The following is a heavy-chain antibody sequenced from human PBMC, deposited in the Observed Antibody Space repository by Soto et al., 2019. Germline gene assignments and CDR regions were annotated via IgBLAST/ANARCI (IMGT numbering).Heavy chain of an antibody. D-gene: IGHD2-8*02. CDR1: GGSISISTYY. CDR2: ISYSGRT. Sequence: SETLSLTCTVSGGSISISTYYWSWIRQPPGKGLEWIGYISYSGRTNYSPSLKSRVTISVDTSKNQFSLKLISVTAADTAVYYCARSYCAEDVSCNWFDPWGQGTLVTVSS. CDR3: ARSYCAEDVSCNWFDP. V-gene: IGHV4-61*01. J-gene: IGHJ5*02.